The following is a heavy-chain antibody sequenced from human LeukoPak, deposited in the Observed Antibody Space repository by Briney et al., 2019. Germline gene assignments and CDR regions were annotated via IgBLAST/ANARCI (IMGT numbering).Heavy chain of an antibody. D-gene: IGHD3-22*01. CDR1: GFTVSGNY. CDR3: ARSSERKYYFDY. CDR2: IYDSGNT. Sequence: GGSLRLSCATSGFTVSGNYMSWVRQAPGKGLDWVSLIYDSGNTYYADSVKGRFTISRDNSKNTLYLQMNSLRAEDTAVYYCARSSERKYYFDYWGQGTLVTVSS. J-gene: IGHJ4*02. V-gene: IGHV3-53*01.